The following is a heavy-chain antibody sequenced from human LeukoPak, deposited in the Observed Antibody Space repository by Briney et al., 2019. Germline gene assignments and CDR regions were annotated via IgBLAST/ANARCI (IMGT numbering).Heavy chain of an antibody. D-gene: IGHD6-6*01. V-gene: IGHV4-30-4*08. J-gene: IGHJ4*02. CDR2: IYYSGST. Sequence: SVTLSLTCTVSGGSISSGDYYWSWLRQPPGKGLEWIGYIYYSGSTYYNPSLKSRVTISVDTSKNQFSLKLSSVTAADTAVYYCARATAPSSPYWPAVPLFDYWGQGTLVTVSS. CDR1: GGSISSGDYY. CDR3: ARATAPSSPYWPAVPLFDY.